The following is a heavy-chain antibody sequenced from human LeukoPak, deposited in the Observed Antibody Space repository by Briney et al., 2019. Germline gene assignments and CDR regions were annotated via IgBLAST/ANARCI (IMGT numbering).Heavy chain of an antibody. CDR2: ISSSSSYI. V-gene: IGHV3-21*01. CDR1: GFTFSSYS. J-gene: IGHJ6*03. D-gene: IGHD6-13*01. CDR3: ARVPESSSWYGQYYYYYYMDV. Sequence: TGGSLRLSCAASGFTFSSYSMNWVRQAPGKGLEWVSSISSSSSYIYYADSVKGRFTISRDNAKNSLYLQMNSLRAEDTAVYYCARVPESSSWYGQYYYYYYMDVWGKGTTVTVSS.